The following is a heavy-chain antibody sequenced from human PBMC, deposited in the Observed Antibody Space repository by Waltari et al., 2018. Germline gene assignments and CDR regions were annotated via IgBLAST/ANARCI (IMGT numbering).Heavy chain of an antibody. CDR1: GGTFSSYA. D-gene: IGHD2-21*02. Sequence: QVQLVQSGAEVKKPGSSVKVSCKASGGTFSSYAISWVRQAPGQGLEWMGGIIPIFGTATYARKFQGRVTITADESTSTAYMELGSLRSEDMAVYYCARGGIGGNSGWFDYWGQGTLVTVSS. V-gene: IGHV1-69*13. CDR2: IIPIFGTA. CDR3: ARGGIGGNSGWFDY. J-gene: IGHJ4*02.